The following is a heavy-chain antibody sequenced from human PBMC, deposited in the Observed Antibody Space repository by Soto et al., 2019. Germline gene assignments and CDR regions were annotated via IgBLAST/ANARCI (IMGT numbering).Heavy chain of an antibody. CDR2: INAGNGNT. Sequence: ASVKVSCKASGYTFTSYAMHWVRQAPGQRLEWMGWINAGNGNTKYSQKFQGRVTITRDTSASTAYMELSGLRSEDTAVYYCARVGPITFGGVIVSRDYFDYWGQGTLVTVSS. J-gene: IGHJ4*02. D-gene: IGHD3-16*02. CDR1: GYTFTSYA. V-gene: IGHV1-3*01. CDR3: ARVGPITFGGVIVSRDYFDY.